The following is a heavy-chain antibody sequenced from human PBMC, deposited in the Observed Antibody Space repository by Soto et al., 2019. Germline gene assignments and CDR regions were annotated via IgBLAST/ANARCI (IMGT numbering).Heavy chain of an antibody. CDR1: GFTFSSYA. J-gene: IGHJ4*02. V-gene: IGHV3-23*01. CDR2: ISGSGGST. CDR3: AKGGTMIVVVITNFDY. D-gene: IGHD3-22*01. Sequence: GGSLRLSCAASGFTFSSYAVSWVRQAPGKGLEWVSAISGSGGSTYYADSVKGRFTISRDNSKNTLYLQMNSLRAEDTAVYYCAKGGTMIVVVITNFDYWGQGTLVTVSS.